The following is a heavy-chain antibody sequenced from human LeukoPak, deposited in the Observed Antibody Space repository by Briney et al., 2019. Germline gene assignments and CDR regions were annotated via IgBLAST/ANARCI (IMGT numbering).Heavy chain of an antibody. CDR1: GFTFSSYY. CDR3: ARDRSYCSGGSCYSRDYYYYGMDV. CDR2: VHNDGNTK. J-gene: IGHJ6*02. Sequence: GGSLRLSCAASGFTFSSYYMHWVRQAPGKCLEWVAVVHNDGNTKYFGDSVKGRFTISRDNSKNTLYLQMSSLTAEDTAVYYCARDRSYCSGGSCYSRDYYYYGMDVWGQGTTVTVSS. V-gene: IGHV3-33*01. D-gene: IGHD2-15*01.